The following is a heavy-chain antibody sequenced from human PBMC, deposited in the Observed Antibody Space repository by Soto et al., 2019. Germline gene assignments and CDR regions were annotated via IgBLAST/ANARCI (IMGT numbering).Heavy chain of an antibody. D-gene: IGHD6-19*01. Sequence: QLQLQESGSGLVKPSQTLSLTCAVSGGSISSGGYSWSWLRQPPGKGLEWIGYIYHSGSTYYNPSLKSRVTISVDRSKNQFSLKLSSVPAADASVYYCARAGGLGAVAADYWGQGTLVTVSS. CDR2: IYHSGST. J-gene: IGHJ4*02. CDR3: ARAGGLGAVAADY. V-gene: IGHV4-30-2*01. CDR1: GGSISSGGYS.